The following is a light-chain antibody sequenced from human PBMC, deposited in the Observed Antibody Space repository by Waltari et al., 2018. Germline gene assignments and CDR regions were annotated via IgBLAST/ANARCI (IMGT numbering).Light chain of an antibody. CDR2: AAS. CDR1: QSISSY. V-gene: IGKV1-39*01. Sequence: DIQMTQSPSSLSTSVGDRVTITCRASQSISSYLNWYQQNPGKAPKLLIYAASSLQSGVPSRFSGSGSGTDFTLTISSLQREDFVTYYCQQSYSTPRTFGQGTRLEIK. CDR3: QQSYSTPRT. J-gene: IGKJ2*01.